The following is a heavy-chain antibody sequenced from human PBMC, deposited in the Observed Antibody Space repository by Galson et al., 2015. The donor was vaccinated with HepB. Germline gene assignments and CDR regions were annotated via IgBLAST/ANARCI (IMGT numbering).Heavy chain of an antibody. CDR2: IIPIFGTA. J-gene: IGHJ5*02. CDR1: GGTFSSYA. D-gene: IGHD1-1*01. Sequence: SVKVSCKASGGTFSSYAISWVRQAPGQGLEWMGGIIPIFGTANYAQKFQGRVTITADESTSTAYMELSSLRSEDTAVYYCASLTTGTHKSGFDPWGQGTLVTVSS. CDR3: ASLTTGTHKSGFDP. V-gene: IGHV1-69*13.